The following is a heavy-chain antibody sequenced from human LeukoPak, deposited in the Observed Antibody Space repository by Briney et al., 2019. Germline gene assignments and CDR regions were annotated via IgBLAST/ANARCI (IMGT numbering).Heavy chain of an antibody. D-gene: IGHD3-3*01. CDR2: INHSGST. CDR3: ARGMAGDYDFWSGYYGFDP. V-gene: IGHV4-34*01. J-gene: IGHJ5*02. Sequence: SETLSLTCAVYGGSFSGYYWSWIRQPPGKGLEWIGEINHSGSTNYNPSLKSRVTISVDTSKNQFSLKLSSVTAADTAVYYCARGMAGDYDFWSGYYGFDPWGQGTLVTVSS. CDR1: GGSFSGYY.